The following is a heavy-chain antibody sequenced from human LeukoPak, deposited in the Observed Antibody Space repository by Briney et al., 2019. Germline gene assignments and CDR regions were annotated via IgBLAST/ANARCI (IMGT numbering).Heavy chain of an antibody. CDR1: GYSFTSYW. CDR3: ASLSEYCSGGSCYSGEGAFDY. D-gene: IGHD2-15*01. V-gene: IGHV5-51*01. Sequence: GESLKISCKGSGYSFTSYWIGWVRQMPGKGLEWMGIIYPGDPDTRYSPSFQGQVTISADKSISTAYLQWSSLKASDTAMYYCASLSEYCSGGSCYSGEGAFDYWGQGTLVTVSS. J-gene: IGHJ4*02. CDR2: IYPGDPDT.